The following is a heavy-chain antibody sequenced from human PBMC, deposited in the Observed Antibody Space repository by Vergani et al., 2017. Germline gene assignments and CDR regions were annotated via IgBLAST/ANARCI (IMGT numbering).Heavy chain of an antibody. CDR3: ARIRWSPRGAFDI. CDR2: ISSSSSTI. V-gene: IGHV3-48*01. J-gene: IGHJ3*02. D-gene: IGHD4-23*01. CDR1: GFTFSSYS. Sequence: VQLVESGGGVVQPGRSLRLSCAASGFTFSSYSMNWVRQAPGKGLEWVSYISSSSSTIYYADSVKGRFTISRDNAKNSLYLQMNSLRAEDTAVYYCARIRWSPRGAFDIWGQGTMVTVSS.